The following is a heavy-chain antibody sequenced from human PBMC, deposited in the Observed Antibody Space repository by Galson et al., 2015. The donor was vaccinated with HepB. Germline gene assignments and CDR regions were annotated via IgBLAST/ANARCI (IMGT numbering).Heavy chain of an antibody. CDR1: GGSISSGDYY. CDR3: ARGGYSGYDWGY. CDR2: IYYSGST. D-gene: IGHD5-12*01. J-gene: IGHJ4*02. Sequence: LSLTCTVSGGSISSGDYYWSWIRQPPGKGLEWIGYIYYSGSTYYNPSLKSRVTISVDTSKNQFSLKLSSVTAADTAVYYCARGGYSGYDWGYWGQGTLVTVSS. V-gene: IGHV4-30-4*01.